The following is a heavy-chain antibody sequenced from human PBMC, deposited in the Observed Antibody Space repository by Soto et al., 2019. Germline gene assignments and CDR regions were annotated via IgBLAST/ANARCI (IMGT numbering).Heavy chain of an antibody. CDR2: IIPIFGTA. V-gene: IGHV1-69*13. CDR3: ARGVTSELSSIDY. CDR1: GGTFSSYA. Sequence: SVKVSCKASGGTFSSYAISWVRQAPGQGLEWMGGIIPIFGTANYAQKFQGRVTITADESTSTAYMGLSSLRSEDTAVYYCARGVTSELSSIDYWGQGTLVTVSS. J-gene: IGHJ4*02. D-gene: IGHD3-16*02.